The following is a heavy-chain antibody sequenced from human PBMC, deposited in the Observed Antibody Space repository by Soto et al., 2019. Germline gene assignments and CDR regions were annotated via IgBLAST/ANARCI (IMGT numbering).Heavy chain of an antibody. D-gene: IGHD3-10*01. CDR2: IYYSGST. Sequence: QVQLQESGPGLVKPSQTLSLTCTVSGGSISSGGYYWSWIRQHPGKGLEWIGYIYYSGSTYYNPSLKSRVTISVDASKNQFSMKLSSVTAADTAVYYCANEDYYCSGRPYYFDYWGQGTLVTVSS. CDR1: GGSISSGGYY. V-gene: IGHV4-31*03. CDR3: ANEDYYCSGRPYYFDY. J-gene: IGHJ4*02.